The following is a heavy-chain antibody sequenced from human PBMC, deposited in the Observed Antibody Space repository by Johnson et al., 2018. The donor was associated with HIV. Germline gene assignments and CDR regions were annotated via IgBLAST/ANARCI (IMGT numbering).Heavy chain of an antibody. J-gene: IGHJ3*02. CDR2: ISYDGINK. V-gene: IGHV3-30*04. Sequence: QVQLVESGGGVVQPGRSLRLSCAASGFTFSSCAMHWVRQSPGKGLEWETIISYDGINKYYAESVKGRFTISRDISKDTLYLQMNSLRAEDTAVYYCARADTAMVRGAFDIWGQGTMVTVSS. CDR3: ARADTAMVRGAFDI. CDR1: GFTFSSCA. D-gene: IGHD5-18*01.